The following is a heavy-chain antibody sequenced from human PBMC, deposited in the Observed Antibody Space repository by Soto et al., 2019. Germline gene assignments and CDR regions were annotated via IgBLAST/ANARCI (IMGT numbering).Heavy chain of an antibody. CDR2: IIPILGIA. D-gene: IGHD6-19*01. CDR1: GGTFSSYT. CDR3: ARVPWLSSEVDAFDI. V-gene: IGHV1-69*02. J-gene: IGHJ3*02. Sequence: QVQLVQSGAEVKKPGSSVKVSCKASGGTFSSYTISWVRQAPGQGLEWMGRIIPILGIANYAQKFQGRVTITADKSTSTAYMELSSLRSEDTAVYYCARVPWLSSEVDAFDIWGQGTMVTVSS.